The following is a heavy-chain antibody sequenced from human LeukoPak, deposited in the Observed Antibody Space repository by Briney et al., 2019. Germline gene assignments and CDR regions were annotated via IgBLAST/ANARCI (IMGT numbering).Heavy chain of an antibody. V-gene: IGHV4-30-2*01. CDR1: GGSISSGGYS. CDR3: ARGPDVLLWFGELYNWFDP. CDR2: IYHSGST. D-gene: IGHD3-10*01. J-gene: IGHJ5*02. Sequence: SQTLSLTCAVSGGSISSGGYSWSWIRQPPGKGLEWIGYIYHSGSTYYNPSLKSRVTISVDRSKNQFSLKLSSVTAADTAVYYCARGPDVLLWFGELYNWFDPWGQGTLVTVSS.